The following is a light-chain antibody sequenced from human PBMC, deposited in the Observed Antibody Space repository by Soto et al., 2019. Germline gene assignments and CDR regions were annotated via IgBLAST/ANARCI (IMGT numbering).Light chain of an antibody. J-gene: IGLJ1*01. V-gene: IGLV2-11*01. Sequence: QSVLTQPRSVSGSPGQSVTISCTGTSSDVGGYNYVSWYQQHPGKAPKLMIYDVSKRPSGVPDRFSGSKSGNTASLTISGLQAEDEADYYCCSYAGSYTRYVFGTGTKVTV. CDR2: DVS. CDR3: CSYAGSYTRYV. CDR1: SSDVGGYNY.